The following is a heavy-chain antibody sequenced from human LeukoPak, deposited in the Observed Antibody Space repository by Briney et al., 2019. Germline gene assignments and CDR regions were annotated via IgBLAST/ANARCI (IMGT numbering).Heavy chain of an antibody. J-gene: IGHJ4*02. CDR3: ASPYHGVRGVIDY. CDR1: GGSFSGYH. V-gene: IGHV4-34*01. CDR2: INHSGST. D-gene: IGHD3-10*01. Sequence: SETLSLTCAVYGGSFSGYHWSWIRQSPGKGLEWIGEINHSGSTNYNPSLKSRVTISVDTSKNQFSLKLTSVTAADTAVYYCASPYHGVRGVIDYWGQGTLVTVSS.